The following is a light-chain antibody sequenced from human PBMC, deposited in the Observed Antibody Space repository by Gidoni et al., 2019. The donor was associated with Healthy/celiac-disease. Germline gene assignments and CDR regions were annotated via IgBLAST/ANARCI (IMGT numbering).Light chain of an antibody. J-gene: IGKJ1*01. CDR3: QQYYSTPPT. Sequence: IVMTQSPHSLAVSLGVRATIHCTSSQSVLYSSNNKNDLAWYQQKPGQPAKRLIYWASTRESGVTDRLSRSGSGTDVTLTNSSRQAEDVAVYYCQQYYSTPPTFXLXTKVEIK. CDR2: WAS. CDR1: QSVLYSSNNKND. V-gene: IGKV4-1*01.